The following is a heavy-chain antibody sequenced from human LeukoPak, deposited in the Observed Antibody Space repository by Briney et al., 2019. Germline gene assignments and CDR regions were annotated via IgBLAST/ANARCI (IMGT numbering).Heavy chain of an antibody. Sequence: GGSLRLSCAASGFTFSDYYMSWIRQAPGKGLEWVSYISSSGSTIYYADSVKGRFTISRDNAKNSLYLQMNSLRAEDTAVYYCARAGGYCSGGSCYGHYYYYMDVWGKGTTVTVSS. CDR3: ARAGGYCSGGSCYGHYYYYMDV. CDR1: GFTFSDYY. J-gene: IGHJ6*03. CDR2: ISSSGSTI. V-gene: IGHV3-11*04. D-gene: IGHD2-15*01.